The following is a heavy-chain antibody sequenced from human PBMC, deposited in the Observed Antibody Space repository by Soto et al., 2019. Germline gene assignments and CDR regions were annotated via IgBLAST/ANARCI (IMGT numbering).Heavy chain of an antibody. V-gene: IGHV3-23*01. CDR1: GFSLGTYL. CDR3: ALRGLFYSGTSCHPLGF. J-gene: IGHJ4*02. CDR2: ISGNGFDT. D-gene: IGHD3-10*01. Sequence: GGSLRLSCNASGFSLGTYLMTWVRQAPGKGLEWVSSISGNGFDTYYAASVKGRFTISRDNYKNRLFLQMNSLRADDTALYYCALRGLFYSGTSCHPLGFWRQGAVVTVTS.